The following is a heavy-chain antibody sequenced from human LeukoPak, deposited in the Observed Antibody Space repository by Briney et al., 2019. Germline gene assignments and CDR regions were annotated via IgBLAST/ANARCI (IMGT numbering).Heavy chain of an antibody. CDR1: GFTFSDYA. CDR3: ARRVGGTPDY. J-gene: IGHJ4*02. Sequence: GGSLRLSCAASGFTFSDYAVTWVRQAPGEGLEWVSAIGGGGRGKDYADSVKGRFILSRDNSKNTVFLQMNSLRAEDTALYYCARRVGGTPDYWGLGTLVTVSS. CDR2: IGGGGRGK. V-gene: IGHV3-23*01. D-gene: IGHD1-26*01.